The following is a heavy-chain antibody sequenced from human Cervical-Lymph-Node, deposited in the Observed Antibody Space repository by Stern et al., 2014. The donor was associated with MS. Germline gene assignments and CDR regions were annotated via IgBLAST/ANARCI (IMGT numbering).Heavy chain of an antibody. Sequence: VQLVESGGGVIQPGGSLRLSCTASGFTVSRDYMTWVRQAPGKGLAGGSLITNVGSTFYTDSVKGRFTISRDDSKNTVYLHMTSLRAEDTAMYYCARDTSSPERSDWWGQGTLVTVSS. J-gene: IGHJ4*02. CDR2: ITNVGST. CDR1: GFTVSRDY. V-gene: IGHV3-53*01. D-gene: IGHD1-1*01. CDR3: ARDTSSPERSDW.